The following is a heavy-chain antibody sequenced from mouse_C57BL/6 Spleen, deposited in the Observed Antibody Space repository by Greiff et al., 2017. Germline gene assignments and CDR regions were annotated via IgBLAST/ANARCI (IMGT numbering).Heavy chain of an antibody. Sequence: DVQLQESGPGLAKPSQTLSLTCSVTGYSITSDYWNWIRKFPGNKLEYMGYISYSGSTYYNPSLKSRISITRDTSKNQYYLQLNSVTTEDTATYYCARYTPFTTVVGYFDVWGTGTTVTVSS. CDR2: ISYSGST. CDR1: GYSITSDY. V-gene: IGHV3-8*01. J-gene: IGHJ1*03. CDR3: ARYTPFTTVVGYFDV. D-gene: IGHD1-1*01.